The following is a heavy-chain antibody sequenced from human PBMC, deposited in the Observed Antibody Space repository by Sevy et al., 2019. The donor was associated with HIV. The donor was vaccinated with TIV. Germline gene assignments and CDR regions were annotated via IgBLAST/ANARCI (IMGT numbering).Heavy chain of an antibody. Sequence: GGSLRLSCAASGFTFSRYWMHWVRQAPGKGLVWVSHINSDGSRTDYADSVKGRFTISRDNAMNTLYLQMNSLRAEDTAVYYCATALVSSGWSWVQGTLVTVSS. J-gene: IGHJ4*02. CDR1: GFTFSRYW. V-gene: IGHV3-74*01. D-gene: IGHD6-19*01. CDR3: ATALVSSGWS. CDR2: INSDGSRT.